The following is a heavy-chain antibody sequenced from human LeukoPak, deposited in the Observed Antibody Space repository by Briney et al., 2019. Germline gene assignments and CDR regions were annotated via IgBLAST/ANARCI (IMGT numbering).Heavy chain of an antibody. CDR3: AIANYDFWSGYFIDKGPFDP. CDR2: ISAYNGNA. CDR1: AYTFTKYG. V-gene: IGHV1-18*01. J-gene: IGHJ5*02. Sequence: ASVKVSCKACAYTFTKYGITWVRQGPGQGLEWMGWISAYNGNANYAQKFQGRVFMTTDTSTTTAYMELRRLRSDDTAVYYCAIANYDFWSGYFIDKGPFDPWGQGTLVTVSS. D-gene: IGHD3-3*01.